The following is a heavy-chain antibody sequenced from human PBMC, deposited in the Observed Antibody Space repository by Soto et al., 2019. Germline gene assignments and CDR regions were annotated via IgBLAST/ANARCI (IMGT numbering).Heavy chain of an antibody. CDR2: IIPIFGTA. CDR3: ARAGGSGSYYIGYYYYYGMDV. Sequence: SVKVSCKASGGTFSSYAISWVRQAPGQGLEWMGGIIPIFGTANYAQKFQGRVTITADESTGTAYMELSSLRSEDTAVYYCARAGGSGSYYIGYYYYYGMDVWGQGTTVTVSS. V-gene: IGHV1-69*13. J-gene: IGHJ6*02. D-gene: IGHD3-10*01. CDR1: GGTFSSYA.